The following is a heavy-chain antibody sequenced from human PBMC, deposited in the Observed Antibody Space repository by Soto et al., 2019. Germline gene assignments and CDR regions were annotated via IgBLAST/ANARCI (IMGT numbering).Heavy chain of an antibody. D-gene: IGHD3-3*01. Sequence: QVQLVQSGAEVKKPGASVKVSCKASGYTFTSYDINWVRQATGQGLEWMGWMHPNSGNTGYAQKFQGRVTMTRNTSISTAYMELSSMSSEDTAVYYCARGITIFGVVPGWGQGTLVTVSS. J-gene: IGHJ4*02. V-gene: IGHV1-8*01. CDR2: MHPNSGNT. CDR1: GYTFTSYD. CDR3: ARGITIFGVVPG.